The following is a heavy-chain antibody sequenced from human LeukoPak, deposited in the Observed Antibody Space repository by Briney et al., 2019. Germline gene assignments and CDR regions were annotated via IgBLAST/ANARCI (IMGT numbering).Heavy chain of an antibody. CDR1: RFTFSRYS. CDR2: ISSSSSYI. D-gene: IGHD6-19*01. V-gene: IGHV3-21*01. CDR3: ARDAQWLVPEGYYYYMDV. Sequence: GGPLTLSCAASRFTFSRYSMQGLRQAPGEGVEGVSYISSSSSYIYYADSVKGRFTISRDNAKNSLYLEMNSLRAEDTAVYYCARDAQWLVPEGYYYYMDVWGKGTTVTVSS. J-gene: IGHJ6*03.